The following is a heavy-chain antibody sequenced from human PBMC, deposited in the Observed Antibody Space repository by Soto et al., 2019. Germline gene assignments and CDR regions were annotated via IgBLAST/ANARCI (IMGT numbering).Heavy chain of an antibody. CDR1: GGTFSSYA. Sequence: GASVKVSCKASGGTFSSYAISWVRQAPGQGLEWMGGIIPIFGTANYAQKFQGRVTITADESTSTAYMELSSLRSEDTAVYYCASAHDCGGDCDSSPGVNWFDPWGQGTLVTVSS. J-gene: IGHJ5*02. CDR2: IIPIFGTA. D-gene: IGHD2-21*02. CDR3: ASAHDCGGDCDSSPGVNWFDP. V-gene: IGHV1-69*01.